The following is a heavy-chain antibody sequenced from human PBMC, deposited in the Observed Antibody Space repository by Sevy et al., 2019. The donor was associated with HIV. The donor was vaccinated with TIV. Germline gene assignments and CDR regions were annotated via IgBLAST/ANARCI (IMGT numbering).Heavy chain of an antibody. Sequence: GGSLKLSCTASGFTFSSYDMNWVRQAPGKGLEWVSKVSSSGSSIYYADSVKGRFTISRDNAKNSLNLQMNSLRAEDTAVYYCTRNGGAFDNGFDPWGQGTLVTVSS. D-gene: IGHD3-9*01. CDR3: TRNGGAFDNGFDP. CDR2: VSSSGSSI. V-gene: IGHV3-48*03. J-gene: IGHJ5*02. CDR1: GFTFSSYD.